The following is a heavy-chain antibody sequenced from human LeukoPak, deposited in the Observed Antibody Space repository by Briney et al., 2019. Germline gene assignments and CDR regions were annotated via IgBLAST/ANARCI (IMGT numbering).Heavy chain of an antibody. CDR1: GVFITAYY. CDR3: ARVPYGSGPDI. D-gene: IGHD3-10*01. CDR2: IYYSGST. V-gene: IGHV4-59*01. Sequence: AETLSLTCTVSGVFITAYYWSWIRQPPGKGLEWIGYIYYSGSTNYNPSLKSRVTISVDTSKNQFSLKLSSVTAADTAVYYCARVPYGSGPDIWGQGTMVTVSS. J-gene: IGHJ3*02.